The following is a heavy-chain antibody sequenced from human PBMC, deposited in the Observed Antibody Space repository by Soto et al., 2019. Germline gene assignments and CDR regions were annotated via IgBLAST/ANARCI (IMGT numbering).Heavy chain of an antibody. CDR1: GGSISSYY. J-gene: IGHJ4*02. CDR3: ARARGGYFDY. Sequence: PSETLSLTCTASGGSISSYYWSWIRQPPGKGLEWIGYIYYSVRTNYNPSLKSRVTISVDTAKNQFSLKLSSVTATDTAVYYCARARGGYFDYWGQGTLVTVSS. D-gene: IGHD3-10*01. V-gene: IGHV4-59*01. CDR2: IYYSVRT.